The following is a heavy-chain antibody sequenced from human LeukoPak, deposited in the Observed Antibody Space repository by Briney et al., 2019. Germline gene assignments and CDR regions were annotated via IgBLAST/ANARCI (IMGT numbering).Heavy chain of an antibody. V-gene: IGHV1-46*01. CDR2: INPSGGTT. Sequence: GASVKVSCKASEYTFTRYYMHWVRQAPGQGLEWMGIINPSGGTTNYAQKFQGRVTMTRDTSTSTVYMELSSLRSEDTAVYYCVRQSLGVWGQGTLVTVSS. CDR1: EYTFTRYY. D-gene: IGHD3-16*01. J-gene: IGHJ4*02. CDR3: VRQSLGV.